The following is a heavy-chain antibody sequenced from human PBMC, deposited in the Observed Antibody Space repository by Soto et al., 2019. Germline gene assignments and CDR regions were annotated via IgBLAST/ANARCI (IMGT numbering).Heavy chain of an antibody. CDR1: GGTFSSYA. CDR3: ARDSNEYSSSMYNWFDP. CDR2: IIPIFGTA. D-gene: IGHD6-6*01. V-gene: IGHV1-69*13. J-gene: IGHJ5*02. Sequence: GASVKVSCKASGGTFSSYAISWVRQAPGQGLEWMGGIIPIFGTANYAQKFQGRVTITADESTSTAYMELSSLRSEDTAVYYCARDSNEYSSSMYNWFDPWGKGTLVTVSS.